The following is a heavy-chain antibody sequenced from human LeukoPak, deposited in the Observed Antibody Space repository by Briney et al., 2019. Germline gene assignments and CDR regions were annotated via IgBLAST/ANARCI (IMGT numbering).Heavy chain of an antibody. V-gene: IGHV3-23*01. CDR3: AKPYSSHPFSYYFDY. J-gene: IGHJ4*02. D-gene: IGHD3-22*01. Sequence: GGSLRLSCAGSEFTFSSYAMSWVRQAPGKGLEWVSAISGGGGSTYYADYVKGRFTISRDNSKNTMYLQMNSLRAEDTAIYYCAKPYSSHPFSYYFDYWGQGTLVTVSS. CDR1: EFTFSSYA. CDR2: ISGGGGST.